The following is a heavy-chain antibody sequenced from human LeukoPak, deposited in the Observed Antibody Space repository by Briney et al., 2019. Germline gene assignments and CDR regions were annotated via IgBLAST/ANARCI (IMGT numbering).Heavy chain of an antibody. D-gene: IGHD5-12*01. Sequence: PSETLSLTCTVSGDSTSSGTYYWDWIRQPPGKGLEWIGNIYDSGTTHYNPSLKSRVTISGDTSKNQFSLKLNSVTAADTAIYYCATHRRSGSGGSENAFEIWGQGTMVTVSS. V-gene: IGHV4-39*01. J-gene: IGHJ3*02. CDR1: GDSTSSGTYY. CDR3: ATHRRSGSGGSENAFEI. CDR2: IYDSGTT.